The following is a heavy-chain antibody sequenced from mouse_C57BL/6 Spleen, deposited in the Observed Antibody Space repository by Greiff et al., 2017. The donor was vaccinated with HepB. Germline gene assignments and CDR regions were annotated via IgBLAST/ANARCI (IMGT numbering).Heavy chain of an antibody. V-gene: IGHV1-15*01. D-gene: IGHD1-1*01. CDR1: GYTFTDYE. CDR2: IDPETGGT. J-gene: IGHJ3*01. Sequence: VQLQQSGAELVRPGASVTLSCKASGYTFTDYEMHWVKQTPVHGLEWIGAIDPETGGTAYNQKFKGKAILTADKSSSTAYMELRSLTSEDSAVYYCTNIYYYPYWGQGTLVTVSA. CDR3: TNIYYYPY.